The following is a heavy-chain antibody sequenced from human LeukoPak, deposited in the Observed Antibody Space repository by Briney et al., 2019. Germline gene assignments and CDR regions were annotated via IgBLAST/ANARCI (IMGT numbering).Heavy chain of an antibody. J-gene: IGHJ4*02. CDR2: INPSGGST. CDR1: GYTFTGYY. D-gene: IGHD3-22*01. Sequence: ASVKVSCKASGYTFTGYYMHWVRQAPGRGLEWMGIINPSGGSTSYAQKFQGRVTMTRDTSTSTVYMELSSLRSEDTAVYYCASRLGDSSGYYPDWGQGTLVTVSS. CDR3: ASRLGDSSGYYPD. V-gene: IGHV1-46*01.